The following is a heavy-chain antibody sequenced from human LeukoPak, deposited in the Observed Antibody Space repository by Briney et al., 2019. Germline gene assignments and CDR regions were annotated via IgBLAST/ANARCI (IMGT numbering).Heavy chain of an antibody. CDR3: AREVHKLSTFEY. V-gene: IGHV3-30*03. J-gene: IGHJ4*02. Sequence: PGGSLRLSCVASGLTFSTYGMHWVRQAPGKGLEWVAVISYDGSNKYYADSVKGRFTISRDNSKDTVYLQMNSLRAEDTAVYYCAREVHKLSTFEYWGQGTLVTVSS. CDR2: ISYDGSNK. D-gene: IGHD2-15*01. CDR1: GLTFSTYG.